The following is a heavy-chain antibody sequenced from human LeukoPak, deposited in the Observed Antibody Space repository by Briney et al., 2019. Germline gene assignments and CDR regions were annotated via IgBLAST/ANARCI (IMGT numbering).Heavy chain of an antibody. V-gene: IGHV3-33*01. Sequence: GSLRLSCAASGFTFSNYGMHWVRQAPGKGLEWVSSIWYDGSNKYYADSVKGRFTISRDNSKNTLYLQMNSLRAEDTAVYYCARDGEKGYWGQGTLVTVSS. CDR3: ARDGEKGY. J-gene: IGHJ4*02. CDR2: IWYDGSNK. D-gene: IGHD4-17*01. CDR1: GFTFSNYG.